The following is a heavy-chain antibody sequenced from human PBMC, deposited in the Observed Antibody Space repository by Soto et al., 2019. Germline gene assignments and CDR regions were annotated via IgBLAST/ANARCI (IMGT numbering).Heavy chain of an antibody. CDR2: IRAKPAGGTA. V-gene: IGHV3-49*04. CDR3: STYESSNFYGMDV. D-gene: IGHD6-6*01. Sequence: PGGSLRLSCATSGFDFGDYALAWVRQGPGRGLEWVAFIRAKPAGGTAEYAASEKDRFTLSRDGSASIAYLQMNNLRAEDTAVYYCSTYESSNFYGMDVWGQGTTVTVYS. CDR1: GFDFGDYA. J-gene: IGHJ6*02.